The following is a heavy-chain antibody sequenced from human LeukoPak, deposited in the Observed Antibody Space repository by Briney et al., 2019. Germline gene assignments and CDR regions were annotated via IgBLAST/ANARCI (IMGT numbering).Heavy chain of an antibody. J-gene: IGHJ4*02. CDR1: GGSISSYY. CDR2: IYTSGST. Sequence: PSETLSLTCTVSGGSISSYYWSWIRQPAGKGLEWIGRIYTSGSTNYNPSLKSRVTMSVDTSKNQFSLKLSSVTAADTAVYYCAREGIAVGYSSGWYDYWGQGTLVTVSS. CDR3: AREGIAVGYSSGWYDY. V-gene: IGHV4-4*07. D-gene: IGHD6-19*01.